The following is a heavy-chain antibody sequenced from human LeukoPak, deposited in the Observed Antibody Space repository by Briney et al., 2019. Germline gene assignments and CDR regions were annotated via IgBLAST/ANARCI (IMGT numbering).Heavy chain of an antibody. D-gene: IGHD6-13*01. J-gene: IGHJ6*02. Sequence: ASVKVSCKVSGYTLTELSMHWVRQAPGKGLEWMGGFDPEDGETIYAQKFQGRVTMTEDTSTDTAYMELSSLRSEDTVVYYCARTGIAAAGFHYYGMDVWGQGTTVTVSS. CDR2: FDPEDGET. V-gene: IGHV1-24*01. CDR1: GYTLTELS. CDR3: ARTGIAAAGFHYYGMDV.